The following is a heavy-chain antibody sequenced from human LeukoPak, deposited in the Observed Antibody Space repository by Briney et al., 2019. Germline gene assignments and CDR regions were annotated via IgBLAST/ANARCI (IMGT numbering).Heavy chain of an antibody. CDR1: GGSISSYY. D-gene: IGHD5-18*01. CDR3: ARSIQLWTYYFDY. Sequence: SETLSLTCTVSGGSISSYYWSWIRQPPGKGLEWIGYIYYSGSTNYNPSLKSRVTISVDTSKNQFSLKLSSVTAADTAVYYCARSIQLWTYYFDYWGQGTLVTVSS. J-gene: IGHJ4*02. V-gene: IGHV4-59*01. CDR2: IYYSGST.